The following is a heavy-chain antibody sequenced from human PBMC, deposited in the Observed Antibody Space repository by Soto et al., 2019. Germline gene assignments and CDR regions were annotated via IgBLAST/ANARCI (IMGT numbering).Heavy chain of an antibody. V-gene: IGHV4-59*04. CDR3: AIFIVYCVSTKCHAYSGMDF. D-gene: IGHD2-2*01. Sequence: SETLSLTCTVSGGSISSYYWSLIRQPPGKGLEWIGYIYYSGDTSYNPSLKSRVTISIDTSKNQFSLRLNSLTAADTAVYYCAIFIVYCVSTKCHAYSGMDFRGQGTTVTVSS. CDR2: IYYSGDT. J-gene: IGHJ6*02. CDR1: GGSISSYY.